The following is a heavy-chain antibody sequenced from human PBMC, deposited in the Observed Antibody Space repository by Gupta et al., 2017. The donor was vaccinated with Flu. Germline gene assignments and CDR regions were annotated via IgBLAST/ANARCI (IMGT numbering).Heavy chain of an antibody. CDR3: AKDTTYFNDAFDV. CDR2: LTGSGGTP. Sequence: EVQLLESGGGLVQPGGSLRLSCAASGFTFSSYAMSWVRQAPGKGLEWVSSLTGSGGTPYFADSVKGRFTISRDNSKNTLYLQMNSLRAEDTAVYYCAKDTTYFNDAFDVWGQGTMVTVSS. V-gene: IGHV3-23*01. D-gene: IGHD2/OR15-2a*01. CDR1: GFTFSSYA. J-gene: IGHJ3*01.